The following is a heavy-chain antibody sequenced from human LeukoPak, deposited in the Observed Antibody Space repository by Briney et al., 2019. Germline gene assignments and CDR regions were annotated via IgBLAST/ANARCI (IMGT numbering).Heavy chain of an antibody. CDR2: FDPEDGET. Sequence: GASVKVSCKVSGYTLTELSMHWVRQAPGKGLEWMGGFDPEDGETIYAQKFQGRVTMTEDTSTDTAYMELSSLRSEDTAVYYCATSGVGITMIVVVNPYYYYYGMDVWGQGTTVTVSS. D-gene: IGHD3-22*01. J-gene: IGHJ6*02. V-gene: IGHV1-24*01. CDR3: ATSGVGITMIVVVNPYYYYYGMDV. CDR1: GYTLTELS.